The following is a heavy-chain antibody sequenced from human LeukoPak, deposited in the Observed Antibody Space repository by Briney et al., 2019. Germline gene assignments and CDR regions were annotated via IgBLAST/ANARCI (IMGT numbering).Heavy chain of an antibody. CDR1: GYSIGSGYD. CDR2: IYYSGST. CDR3: ARLGRWYYGSGSYFFDY. D-gene: IGHD3-10*01. J-gene: IGHJ4*02. V-gene: IGHV4-38-2*02. Sequence: SETLSLTCSVSGYSIGSGYDWAWIRQAPGKGLEWIGSIYYSGSTYYNPSLKSRVTISVDTSKNQFSLKLSSVTAADTAVYYCARLGRWYYGSGSYFFDYWGQGTLVTVSS.